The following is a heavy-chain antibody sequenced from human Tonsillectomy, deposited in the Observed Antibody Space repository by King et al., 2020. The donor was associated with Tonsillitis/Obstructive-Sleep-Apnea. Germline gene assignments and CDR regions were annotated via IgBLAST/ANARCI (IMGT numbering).Heavy chain of an antibody. CDR1: GGSIRSSSNY. V-gene: IGHV4-39*01. CDR3: ARHDGPYCGGDCYFGTHY. Sequence: QLQESGPGLVKPSETLSLSCTVSGGSIRSSSNYWGWIRQPPGKGLEWIGSIYYSGSTYYRPSLKSRVTISVDTSKNQFSLKLNSVTAADTAVYYCARHDGPYCGGDCYFGTHYWGQGTLVTVSS. CDR2: IYYSGST. J-gene: IGHJ4*02. D-gene: IGHD2-21*01.